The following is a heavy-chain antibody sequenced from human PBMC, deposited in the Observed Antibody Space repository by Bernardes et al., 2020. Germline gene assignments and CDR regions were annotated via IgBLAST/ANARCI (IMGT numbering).Heavy chain of an antibody. CDR2: IWYDGSNK. CDR3: ARALSVTTANYYYYYGMDV. J-gene: IGHJ6*04. V-gene: IGHV3-33*01. Sequence: GGSLRLSCAASGFTFSSYGMHWVRQAPGKGLEWVAVIWYDGSNKYYADSVKGRFTISRDNSKNTLYLQMNSLRAEDTAVYYCARALSVTTANYYYYYGMDVWGKGTTVTVSS. CDR1: GFTFSSYG. D-gene: IGHD4-17*01.